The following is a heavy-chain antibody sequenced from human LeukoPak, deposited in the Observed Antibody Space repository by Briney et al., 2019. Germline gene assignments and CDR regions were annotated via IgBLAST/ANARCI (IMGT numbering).Heavy chain of an antibody. CDR3: ATNPPFNDGDFDS. D-gene: IGHD1-1*01. V-gene: IGHV3-7*01. J-gene: IGHJ4*02. Sequence: GGSLRLSCATSGFTFSNFWMSWVRQAPGKGLEWVANIKQDGSEKHYVDAVMGRFTISRDNAKNSLYLQMSSLRAEDTAVYYCATNPPFNDGDFDSWGQGTLVTVSS. CDR1: GFTFSNFW. CDR2: IKQDGSEK.